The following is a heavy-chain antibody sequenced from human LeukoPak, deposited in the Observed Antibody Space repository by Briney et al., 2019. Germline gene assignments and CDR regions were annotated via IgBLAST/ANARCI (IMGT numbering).Heavy chain of an antibody. CDR3: AKGLPPIVATITSDY. Sequence: GGPLRLSCAASGFTFSSYGMHWVRQAPGKGLEGVAFIRYDGSNKYYADSVKGRFTISRDNSKNTLYLQMNSLRAEDTAVYYCAKGLPPIVATITSDYWGQGTLVTVSS. CDR1: GFTFSSYG. V-gene: IGHV3-30*02. D-gene: IGHD5-12*01. J-gene: IGHJ4*02. CDR2: IRYDGSNK.